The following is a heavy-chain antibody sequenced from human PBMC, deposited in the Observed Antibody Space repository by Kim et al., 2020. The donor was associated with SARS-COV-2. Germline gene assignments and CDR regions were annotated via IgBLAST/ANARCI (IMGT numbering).Heavy chain of an antibody. J-gene: IGHJ3*02. CDR3: VRMITQNAFDI. CDR2: ISSNGGST. V-gene: IGHV3-64D*09. D-gene: IGHD3-16*01. CDR1: GFTFSSYA. Sequence: GGSLRLSCSASGFTFSSYAMHWVRQAPGKGLEYVSAISSNGGSTYYADSVKGRFTISRDNSKNTLYLQMSSLRAEDTAVYYCVRMITQNAFDIWGQGTMVTVSS.